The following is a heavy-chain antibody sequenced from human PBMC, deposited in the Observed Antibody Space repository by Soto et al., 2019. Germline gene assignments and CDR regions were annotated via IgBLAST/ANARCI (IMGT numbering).Heavy chain of an antibody. CDR2: IIVYNGNT. J-gene: IGHJ6*03. D-gene: IGHD5-18*01. V-gene: IGHV1-58*02. CDR3: AADPTAMVTSSDHYYYYYMDV. CDR1: GYTFTSSV. Sequence: SVKVSCKASGYTFTSSVISLVRQAPGKGLEWMGWIIVYNGNTNYAQKFQERVTITRDMSTSTAYMELSSLRSEDTAVYYCAADPTAMVTSSDHYYYYYMDVWGKGTTVTVSS.